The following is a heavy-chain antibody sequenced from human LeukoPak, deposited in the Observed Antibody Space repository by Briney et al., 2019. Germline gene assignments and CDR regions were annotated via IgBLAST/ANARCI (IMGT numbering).Heavy chain of an antibody. CDR1: GFTVSSNY. J-gene: IGHJ4*02. CDR2: IYSGGST. Sequence: PGGSLRLSCAASGFTVSSNYMSWVRQAPGKGLEWVSVIYSGGSTYYADSVKGRFTISRDKSKDTLYLQMNSLRAEDTAVYYCASLPTVTTGGYYFDYWGQGTLVTVSS. D-gene: IGHD4-17*01. CDR3: ASLPTVTTGGYYFDY. V-gene: IGHV3-66*01.